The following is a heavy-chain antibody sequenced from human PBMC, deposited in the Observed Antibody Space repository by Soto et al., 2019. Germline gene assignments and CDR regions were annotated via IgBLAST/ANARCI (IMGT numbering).Heavy chain of an antibody. CDR1: VSTFPTNV. D-gene: IGHD2-15*01. Sequence: QVQLLHPGVEVRNPGPQGRVSSRPPVSTFPTNVFAWVHRAPGQGLGGMGWISAYNGNTNYAQKLQGRVTMTTDTSTSTAYMELRSLRSDDTAVYYCAREVADCSGGSCYLIDYWGQGTLVTVSS. CDR3: AREVADCSGGSCYLIDY. CDR2: ISAYNGNT. V-gene: IGHV1-18*01. J-gene: IGHJ4*02.